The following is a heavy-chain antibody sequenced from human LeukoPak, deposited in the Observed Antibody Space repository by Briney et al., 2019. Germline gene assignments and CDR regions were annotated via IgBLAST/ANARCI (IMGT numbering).Heavy chain of an antibody. Sequence: SSETLSLTCTVSGASISSYYWSWIRQPPGKGLEWVGYIYYSGSTNYNPSLKSRVTISVDTSKNQFSLKLSSVTAADTAVYYCARARAGLWDYFDYWGQGTLVTVSS. CDR3: ARARAGLWDYFDY. J-gene: IGHJ4*02. CDR2: IYYSGST. V-gene: IGHV4-59*08. CDR1: GASISSYY. D-gene: IGHD3-16*01.